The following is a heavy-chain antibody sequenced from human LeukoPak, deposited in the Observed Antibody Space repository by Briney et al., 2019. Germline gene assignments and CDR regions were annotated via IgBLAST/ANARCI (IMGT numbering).Heavy chain of an antibody. CDR2: INPNTGGT. CDR3: ARAPMIVVVFPPRLDF. CDR1: GYTFTGYY. D-gene: IGHD3-22*01. J-gene: IGHJ4*02. V-gene: IGHV1-2*02. Sequence: EASVKVSCKTSGYTFTGYYIHWVRQAPGQGLEWMGWINPNTGGTNYAQKFQGRVTITSDTSISTAYMELSSLKSDDTAMYYCARAPMIVVVFPPRLDFWGQGTLVTVSS.